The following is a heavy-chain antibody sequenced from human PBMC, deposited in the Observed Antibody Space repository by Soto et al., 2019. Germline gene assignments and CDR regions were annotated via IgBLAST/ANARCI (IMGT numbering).Heavy chain of an antibody. CDR1: GGSISSGNYY. V-gene: IGHV4-30-4*01. J-gene: IGHJ4*02. D-gene: IGHD1-7*01. CDR2: MSYSGST. CDR3: ATMGTPATGLYYFDN. Sequence: QVQLQESGPGLVKPSQTLSLTCTVSGGSISSGNYYWSWIRQPPGKGLEWIGFMSYSGSTTYNASLKRRVTIAVDTSKSQFSLKLSFVTAADTAVYYCATMGTPATGLYYFDNWGQGTLVTVSS.